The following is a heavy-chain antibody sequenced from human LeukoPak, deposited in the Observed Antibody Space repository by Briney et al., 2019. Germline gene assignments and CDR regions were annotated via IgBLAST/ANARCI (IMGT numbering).Heavy chain of an antibody. V-gene: IGHV5-51*01. CDR2: IYPGDSDT. CDR3: ARHTRGVKVTTWDYYYFYHIDG. Sequence: GESLKISCKGSGYSFTSYWIGWVRQIPGKGLEWMGIIYPGDSDTRYSPSFQGQVTISADKSISTAYLQWSSLKASDTAMYYCARHTRGVKVTTWDYYYFYHIDGWGKGTKVTVSS. D-gene: IGHD4-17*01. CDR1: GYSFTSYW. J-gene: IGHJ6*03.